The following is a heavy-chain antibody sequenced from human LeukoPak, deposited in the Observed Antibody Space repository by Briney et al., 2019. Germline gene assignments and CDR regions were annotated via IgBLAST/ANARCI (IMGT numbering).Heavy chain of an antibody. J-gene: IGHJ4*02. V-gene: IGHV1-2*07. D-gene: IGHD4-23*01. CDR1: GYTFTDYY. CDR3: ARDTVAWDFDF. CDR2: INPHTGVT. Sequence: ASVKVSCKASGYTFTDYYLHWVRQAPGQGFECMGWINPHTGVTDYAHKFQGRVTMTRDTSISTAYMELSSLKSDDTAVYYCARDTVAWDFDFWGQRTLVTVSS.